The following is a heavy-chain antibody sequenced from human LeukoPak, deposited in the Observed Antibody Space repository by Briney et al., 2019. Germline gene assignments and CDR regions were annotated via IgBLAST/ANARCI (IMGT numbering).Heavy chain of an antibody. Sequence: ASVKVSCKASGYTFTSYGISWVRQAPGQGLEWMGWISAYNGNTNYAQKFQGRVTITADESTSTAYMELSSLRSEDTAVYYCARALTEYSIDYWGQGALVTVSS. V-gene: IGHV1-18*01. J-gene: IGHJ4*02. CDR2: ISAYNGNT. CDR3: ARALTEYSIDY. CDR1: GYTFTSYG. D-gene: IGHD6-6*01.